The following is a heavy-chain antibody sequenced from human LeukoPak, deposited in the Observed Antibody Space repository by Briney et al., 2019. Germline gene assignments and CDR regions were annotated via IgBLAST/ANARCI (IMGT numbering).Heavy chain of an antibody. D-gene: IGHD3-22*01. V-gene: IGHV4-34*01. J-gene: IGHJ4*02. CDR3: ARIPSRHSSGYYTGDY. CDR2: INHSGST. Sequence: SETLSLTCAVYGGSFSGYYWGWIRQPPGKGLEWIGEINHSGSTNYNPSLKSRVTTSVDTSKNQFSLKLSSVTAADTAVYYCARIPSRHSSGYYTGDYWGQGTLVTVSS. CDR1: GGSFSGYY.